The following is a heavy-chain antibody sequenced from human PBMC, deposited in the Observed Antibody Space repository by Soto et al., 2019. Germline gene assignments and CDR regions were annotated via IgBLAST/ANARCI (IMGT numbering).Heavy chain of an antibody. CDR3: ARDRFGVRGAFDI. CDR1: GFTFSSYG. D-gene: IGHD3-10*01. CDR2: IWYDGSNK. J-gene: IGHJ3*02. Sequence: QVQLVESGGGVVQPGRSLRLSCAASGFTFSSYGMHWVRQAPGKGLEWVAVIWYDGSNKYYADSVKGRFTISRDNSKNTLYLQMNSLRAEDTAVYYCARDRFGVRGAFDIWGQGTMVIVSS. V-gene: IGHV3-33*01.